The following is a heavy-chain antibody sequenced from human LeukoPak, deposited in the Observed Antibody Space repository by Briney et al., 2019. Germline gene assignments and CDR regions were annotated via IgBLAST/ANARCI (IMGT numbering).Heavy chain of an antibody. J-gene: IGHJ4*02. CDR3: ARPGYSSLTAYFDY. CDR2: INHSGST. D-gene: IGHD6-13*01. CDR1: GGSFSGYY. Sequence: SETLSLTCAVYGGSFSGYYWSWIRQPPGKGLEWIGEINHSGSTNYNPSLKSRVTISVDTSKNQFSLKLSSVTAADTAVYYCARPGYSSLTAYFDYWGQGTLVTVSS. V-gene: IGHV4-34*01.